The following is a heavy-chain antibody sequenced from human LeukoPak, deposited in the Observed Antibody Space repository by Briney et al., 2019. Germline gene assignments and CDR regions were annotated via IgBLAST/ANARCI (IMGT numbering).Heavy chain of an antibody. CDR3: AEWKGSGYLVY. CDR2: ISYDGSNK. J-gene: IGHJ4*02. V-gene: IGHV3-30*14. CDR1: GFTFSSYA. Sequence: PGGSLRLSCAASGFTFSSYAMHWVRQAPGKGLEWVAVISYDGSNKYYADSVKGRFTVSRDNSKNTLYLQMNSLRAGDTAVYYCAEWKGSGYLVYWGQGTLVTVSS. D-gene: IGHD3-22*01.